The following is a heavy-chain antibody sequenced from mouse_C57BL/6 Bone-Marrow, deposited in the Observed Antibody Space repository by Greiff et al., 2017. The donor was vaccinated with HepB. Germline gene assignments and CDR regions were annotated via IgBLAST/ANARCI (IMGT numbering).Heavy chain of an antibody. CDR2: IDPSDSYT. J-gene: IGHJ1*03. CDR3: ALLTGGYFDV. V-gene: IGHV1-59*01. Sequence: VQLQQPGAELVRPGTSVKLSCKASGYTFTSYWMHWVKQRPGQGLEWIGVIDPSDSYTNYNQKFKGKATLTVDQSSSTAYMQLNSLTSEDSAVYYCALLTGGYFDVWGTGTTVTVSS. CDR1: GYTFTSYW.